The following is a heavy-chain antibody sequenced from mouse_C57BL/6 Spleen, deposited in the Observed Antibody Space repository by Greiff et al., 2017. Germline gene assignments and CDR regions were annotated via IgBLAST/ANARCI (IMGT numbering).Heavy chain of an antibody. D-gene: IGHD2-10*01. CDR1: GYTFTSYW. Sequence: QVHVKQSGAELAKPGASVKLSCKASGYTFTSYWMNWVKQRPGQGLEWIGYINPSSGYTKYNQKFKDKATLTADKSSSTAYMQLSSLTYEDSAVYYCASLQAMDYWGQGTSVTVSS. J-gene: IGHJ4*01. CDR2: INPSSGYT. V-gene: IGHV1-7*01. CDR3: ASLQAMDY.